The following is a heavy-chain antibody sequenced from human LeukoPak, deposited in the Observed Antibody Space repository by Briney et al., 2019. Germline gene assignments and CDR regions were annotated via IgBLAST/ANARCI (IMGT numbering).Heavy chain of an antibody. CDR3: ARDLHSGSYCDY. CDR1: GFTFSSYS. Sequence: GGSLRLSCAASGFTFSSYSMNWVRQAPGKGLEWVSSISSSSSYIYYADSVKGRFTISRDNAKNSLYLQMNSLRAENTAVYYCARDLHSGSYCDYWGQGTLVTVSS. V-gene: IGHV3-21*01. J-gene: IGHJ4*02. D-gene: IGHD1-26*01. CDR2: ISSSSSYI.